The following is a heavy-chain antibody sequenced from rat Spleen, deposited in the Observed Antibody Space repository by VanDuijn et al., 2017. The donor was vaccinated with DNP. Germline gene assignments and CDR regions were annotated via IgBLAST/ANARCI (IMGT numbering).Heavy chain of an antibody. CDR2: INKDSSTV. Sequence: EVKLVESGGGLVQPGRSLKLSCVASGFNFNDYWMGWVRQAPGKGLEWIGEINKDSSTVKYIPSLKDKFTISRDNAQNTLYLQMSKLGSEDTAIYYCVREELGVDYWGQGTLVTVSS. V-gene: IGHV4-2*01. J-gene: IGHJ3*01. D-gene: IGHD4-3*01. CDR1: GFNFNDYW. CDR3: VREELGVDY.